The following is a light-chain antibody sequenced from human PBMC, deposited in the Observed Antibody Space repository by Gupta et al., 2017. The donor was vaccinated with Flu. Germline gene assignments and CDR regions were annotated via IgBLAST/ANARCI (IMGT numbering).Light chain of an antibody. CDR3: PELRS. Sequence: IVLTQSPATLALSPGERGTLYCRASQSVGRYFAWYQQKPGQAPRLLSQEASSRAAGITGRFSGSGSETDFTRTCSSIEAEDCDGYDGPELRSFGEGTRMEI. J-gene: IGKJ5*01. CDR1: QSVGRY. CDR2: EAS. V-gene: IGKV3-11*01.